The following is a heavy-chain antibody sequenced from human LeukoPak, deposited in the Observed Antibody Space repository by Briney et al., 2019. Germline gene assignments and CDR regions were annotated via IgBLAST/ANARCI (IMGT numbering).Heavy chain of an antibody. CDR3: AKDLWGSGSYTDY. J-gene: IGHJ4*02. V-gene: IGHV3-30*18. CDR2: ISYDGSNK. CDR1: GFTFSSYG. Sequence: GRSLRLSCAASGFTFSSYGMHWVRQAPGKGLEWVAVISYDGSNKYYADSVKGRFTISRDNSKNTLYLQMNSLRAEDTAVYYCAKDLWGSGSYTDYWGQGTLVTVSS. D-gene: IGHD3-10*01.